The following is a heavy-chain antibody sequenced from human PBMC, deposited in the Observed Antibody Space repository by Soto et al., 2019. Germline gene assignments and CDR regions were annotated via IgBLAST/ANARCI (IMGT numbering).Heavy chain of an antibody. J-gene: IGHJ4*02. V-gene: IGHV1-69*06. Sequence: QVVLLQSGAEVKAPGSSVRVSCQVSGSTFNNFAFSWVRQAPGNGPEWMGGIVVDSNTAEYSQRFQDRVNITADTSSKTLYMELGSLTFEDTAVYYCARAIKRWEVNSYFDFWGQGTLVTVSS. CDR3: ARAIKRWEVNSYFDF. CDR2: IVVDSNTA. D-gene: IGHD1-26*01. CDR1: GSTFNNFA.